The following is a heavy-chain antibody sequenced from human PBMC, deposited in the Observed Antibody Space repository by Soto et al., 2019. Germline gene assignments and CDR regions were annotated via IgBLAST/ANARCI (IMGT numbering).Heavy chain of an antibody. J-gene: IGHJ4*01. CDR1: GFSLTTSGVG. CDR3: AHRILRTVFGLVTTTAIYFDF. CDR2: IYWDDDK. V-gene: IGHV2-5*02. D-gene: IGHD3-3*01. Sequence: QITLNESGPTVVKPAETLTLTCTFSGFSLTTSGVGVGWIRQSPGKAPEWLALIYWDDDKRYSASLKSRLTINKDTSNNQVVLTMASVDPADTATYYCAHRILRTVFGLVTTTAIYFDFWGHGTPVVVSS.